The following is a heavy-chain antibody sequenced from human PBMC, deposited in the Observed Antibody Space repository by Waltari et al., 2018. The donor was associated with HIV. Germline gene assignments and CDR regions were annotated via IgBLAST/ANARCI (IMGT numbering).Heavy chain of an antibody. CDR1: GGSISSNNYF. CDR2: MYYSGST. J-gene: IGHJ6*02. Sequence: PKLQESGPGLVKPSETVSLTCTVSGGSISSNNYFWAWIRQAPGRGLEWVATMYYSGSTYYNPSFKCRVAISIDTSKNHFSLELRSVTAADTAVYCCARHSRAWGWSKHFYDGLDVWGQGTTVAVSS. CDR3: ARHSRAWGWSKHFYDGLDV. D-gene: IGHD1-26*01. V-gene: IGHV4-39*01.